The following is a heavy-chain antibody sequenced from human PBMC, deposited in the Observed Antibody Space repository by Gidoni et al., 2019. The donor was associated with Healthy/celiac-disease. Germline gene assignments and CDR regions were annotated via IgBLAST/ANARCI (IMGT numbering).Heavy chain of an antibody. J-gene: IGHJ4*02. V-gene: IGHV3-53*01. Sequence: EVQLVESGGGLIQPGGSLRLSCAASGFTVSSNYMSWVRQAPGKGLEWVSVIYSGGSTYYADSVKGRFTISRDNSKNTLYLQMNSLRAEDTAVYYCARAVRGYSSGWYFLDYWGQGTLVTVSS. CDR1: GFTVSSNY. CDR3: ARAVRGYSSGWYFLDY. D-gene: IGHD6-19*01. CDR2: IYSGGST.